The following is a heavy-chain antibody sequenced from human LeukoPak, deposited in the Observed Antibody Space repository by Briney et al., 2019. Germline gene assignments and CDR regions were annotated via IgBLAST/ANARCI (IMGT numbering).Heavy chain of an antibody. CDR1: GFTFSSYS. CDR2: ISSSSSYI. Sequence: GGSLRPSCAASGFTFSSYSMNWVRQAPGKGLEWVSSISSSSSYIYYADSVKGRFTISRDNAKNSLYLQMNSLRAEDTALYHCARDRDGYYYGRDVWGQGTTVTVSS. D-gene: IGHD3-10*01. J-gene: IGHJ6*02. CDR3: ARDRDGYYYGRDV. V-gene: IGHV3-21*04.